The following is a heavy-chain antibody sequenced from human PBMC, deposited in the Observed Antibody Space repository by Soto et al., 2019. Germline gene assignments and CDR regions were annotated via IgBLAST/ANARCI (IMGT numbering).Heavy chain of an antibody. J-gene: IGHJ4*02. Sequence: PGGSLRLSCAASGFTFSSHSMNWVRQAPGKGLEWVSSISSSSSYIYYADSVKGRFTISRDNAKNSLYLQMNSLRAEDTAVYYCARDPKYYYDSSGYYGGEESFDYWGQGTLVTVSS. CDR2: ISSSSSYI. CDR3: ARDPKYYYDSSGYYGGEESFDY. CDR1: GFTFSSHS. V-gene: IGHV3-21*01. D-gene: IGHD3-22*01.